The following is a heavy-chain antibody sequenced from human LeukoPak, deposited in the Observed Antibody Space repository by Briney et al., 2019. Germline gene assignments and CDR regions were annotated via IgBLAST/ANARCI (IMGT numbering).Heavy chain of an antibody. CDR2: IYTSGST. CDR3: ARDGSISGWYSD. V-gene: IGHV4-4*07. D-gene: IGHD6-19*01. J-gene: IGHJ4*02. Sequence: SETLSLTCTVSGGSISSFYWSWIRQPAGKGLEWIGRIYTSGSTNYTPSLKSRVTMSVDTSKNQFSLKLRSVTAADTAVYYCARDGSISGWYSDWGQGTQVTVSS. CDR1: GGSISSFY.